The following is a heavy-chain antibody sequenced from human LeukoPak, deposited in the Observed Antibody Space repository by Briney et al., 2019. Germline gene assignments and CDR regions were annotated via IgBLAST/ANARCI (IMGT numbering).Heavy chain of an antibody. D-gene: IGHD5-18*01. CDR3: ARILTYSYGLDY. CDR1: GFSFSSSW. Sequence: PGGSLRLSCATSGFSFSSSWMTWVSQAPGKGLEWVANIKEDESEIYYVDSVKGRFTASRDNAKNSLYLQMNSLRAEDTAVYYCARILTYSYGLDYWGQGILVTVSS. J-gene: IGHJ4*02. CDR2: IKEDESEI. V-gene: IGHV3-7*01.